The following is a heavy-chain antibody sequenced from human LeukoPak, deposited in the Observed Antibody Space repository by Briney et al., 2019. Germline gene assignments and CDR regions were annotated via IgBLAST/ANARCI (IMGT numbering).Heavy chain of an antibody. V-gene: IGHV3-21*01. CDR3: ARDYSGSYYDLGYFDY. J-gene: IGHJ4*02. CDR1: GFTFSSYS. CDR2: ISSSSSYI. Sequence: PGGSLRLSCAASGFTFSSYSMNWVRQAPGKGLEWVSSISSSSSYIYYADSVKGRFTISRDNAKNSLYLQMNSLRAEDTAVYYCARDYSGSYYDLGYFDYWGQGTLVTVSS. D-gene: IGHD1-26*01.